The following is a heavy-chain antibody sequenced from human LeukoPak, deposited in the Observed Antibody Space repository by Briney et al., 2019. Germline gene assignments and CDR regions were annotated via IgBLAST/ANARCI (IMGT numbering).Heavy chain of an antibody. V-gene: IGHV3-30-3*01. CDR3: ARGHRLVVVIPFADY. CDR1: GFTFSSYA. J-gene: IGHJ4*02. Sequence: GRSLRLSCAASGFTFSSYAMHWVRQAPGKGLEWVAVISYDGSNKYYAESVKGRFTISRDNSKNTLYLQMNSLRAEDTAVYYCARGHRLVVVIPFADYWGQGTLVTVSS. CDR2: ISYDGSNK. D-gene: IGHD3-22*01.